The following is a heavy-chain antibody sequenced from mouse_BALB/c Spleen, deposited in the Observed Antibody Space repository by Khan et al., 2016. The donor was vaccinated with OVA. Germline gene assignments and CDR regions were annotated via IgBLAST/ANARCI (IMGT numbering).Heavy chain of an antibody. V-gene: IGHV1-77*01. J-gene: IGHJ3*01. CDR3: ARQGAYGSRYGWFAY. D-gene: IGHD1-1*01. CDR2: IYPGSGYT. CDR1: GYTFTDYY. Sequence: QVQLQQSGAELARPGVSVKLSCKASGYTFTDYYINWVKQRTGQGLEWIGEIYPGSGYTYYNEKFKAKATLTADKSSSTAYMQLSNLTSEDYAVYFCARQGAYGSRYGWFAYWGQGTLVTVSA.